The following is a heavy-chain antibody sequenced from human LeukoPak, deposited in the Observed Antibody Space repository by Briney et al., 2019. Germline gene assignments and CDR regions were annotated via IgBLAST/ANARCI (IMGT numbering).Heavy chain of an antibody. V-gene: IGHV5-51*01. CDR3: ARHPRYSGSSYTDY. Sequence: WVRQPPGKGLEWMEVIYPGDSDTRYSPSFQGQVTISADKSISTAYLQWSSLKASDTAMYYCARHPRYSGSSYTDYWGQGTLVTVSS. D-gene: IGHD1-26*01. J-gene: IGHJ4*02. CDR2: IYPGDSDT.